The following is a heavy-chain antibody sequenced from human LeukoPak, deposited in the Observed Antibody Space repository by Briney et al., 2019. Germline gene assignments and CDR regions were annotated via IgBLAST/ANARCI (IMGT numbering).Heavy chain of an antibody. Sequence: ASVKVSCKASGYPFSSHGITWVRQAPGQGLEWMGWISCYNGDTHYAQNFQGRVTMTTDKFTSTAYMELKSLRADDTAIYYCARDRTNSGGCHPFFDYWGQGTLVAVSS. CDR1: GYPFSSHG. CDR3: ARDRTNSGGCHPFFDY. V-gene: IGHV1-18*01. D-gene: IGHD2-15*01. CDR2: ISCYNGDT. J-gene: IGHJ4*02.